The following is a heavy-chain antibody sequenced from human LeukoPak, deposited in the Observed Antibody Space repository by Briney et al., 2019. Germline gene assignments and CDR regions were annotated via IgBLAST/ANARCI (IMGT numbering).Heavy chain of an antibody. CDR3: AKKRELLFLDPDYFDY. J-gene: IGHJ4*02. V-gene: IGHV3-30*18. Sequence: GGSLRLSCAASGFTFSSYGMHWVRQAPGKGLEWVAVISYDGSNKYYADSVKGRFTISRDNSKNTLYLQMNSLRAEDTAVYYCAKKRELLFLDPDYFDYWGQGTLVTVSS. D-gene: IGHD3-10*01. CDR2: ISYDGSNK. CDR1: GFTFSSYG.